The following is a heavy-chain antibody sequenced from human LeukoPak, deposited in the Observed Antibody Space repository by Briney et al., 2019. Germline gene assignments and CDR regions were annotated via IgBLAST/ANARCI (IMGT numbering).Heavy chain of an antibody. J-gene: IGHJ4*02. D-gene: IGHD5-12*01. CDR2: IIPILGIA. V-gene: IGHV1-69*04. Sequence: GASVKVSCKASGGTFSSYAISWVRQAPGQGLEWMGRIIPILGIANYAQKFQGRVTITADKSTSTDYMELSSLRSEDTAVYYCARDPAVGGYGYWGQGTLVTVSS. CDR1: GGTFSSYA. CDR3: ARDPAVGGYGY.